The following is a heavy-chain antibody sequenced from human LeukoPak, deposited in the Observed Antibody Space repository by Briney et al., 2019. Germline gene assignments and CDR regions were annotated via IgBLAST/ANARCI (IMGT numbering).Heavy chain of an antibody. Sequence: GASLKISCQGSGYSFTSYWIGWVRPVPGKGREVMGIIYPGDSDTRYSPSFQGQVTISADKANSSACLEWSRLKASDTAIYYCVRLPRRTFSPYYFDSWGQGTLVIVSS. CDR1: GYSFTSYW. D-gene: IGHD2-2*01. V-gene: IGHV5-51*01. CDR3: VRLPRRTFSPYYFDS. CDR2: IYPGDSDT. J-gene: IGHJ4*02.